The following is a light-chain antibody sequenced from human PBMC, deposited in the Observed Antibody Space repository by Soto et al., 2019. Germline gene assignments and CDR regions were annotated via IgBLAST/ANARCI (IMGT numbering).Light chain of an antibody. CDR3: QQYYGLPLT. CDR2: WAS. J-gene: IGKJ4*01. CDR1: QTVLYDSNKKNY. Sequence: DIVMTQSPESLAVSLGERATVNCKSSQTVLYDSNKKNYLAWYQQKSGQPPKLLISWASSRASGVPDRFSGSGSGTDFTLTISSLQAEDVAVCYCQQYYGLPLTFGGGTKVEI. V-gene: IGKV4-1*01.